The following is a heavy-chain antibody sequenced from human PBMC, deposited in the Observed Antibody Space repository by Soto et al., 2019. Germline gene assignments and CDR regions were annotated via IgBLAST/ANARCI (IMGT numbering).Heavy chain of an antibody. D-gene: IGHD4-17*01. CDR3: AIGVRYGDDGGYYYYGMDV. CDR2: IIPILGIA. CDR1: GGTFSSYT. V-gene: IGHV1-69*02. Sequence: GASVKVSCKASGGTFSSYTISWVQQAPGQGLEWMGRIIPILGIANYAQKFQGRVTITADKSTSTAYMELSSLRSEDTAVYYCAIGVRYGDDGGYYYYGMDVWGQGTKVTVAS. J-gene: IGHJ6*02.